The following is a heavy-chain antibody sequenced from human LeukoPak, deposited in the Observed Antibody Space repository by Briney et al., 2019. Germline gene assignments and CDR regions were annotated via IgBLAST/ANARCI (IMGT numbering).Heavy chain of an antibody. CDR1: GFTVSTYA. D-gene: IGHD3-9*01. V-gene: IGHV3-30*02. J-gene: IGHJ6*03. CDR2: IRYDGGNK. Sequence: GGSLRLSCAASGFTVSTYAMHWVRQAPGKGLEWVAFIRYDGGNKYYADSVKGRFTISRDNSKNTLYLQMNSLRAEDTAVYYCAKGGYDILGYMDVWGKGTTVTVSS. CDR3: AKGGYDILGYMDV.